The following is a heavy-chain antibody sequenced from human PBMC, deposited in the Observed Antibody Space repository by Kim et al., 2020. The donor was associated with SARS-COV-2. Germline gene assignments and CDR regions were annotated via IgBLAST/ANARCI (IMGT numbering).Heavy chain of an antibody. Sequence: SETLSLTCSVSGGSIRSGGKFWTWIRQHPAKGLEWIGYISYSGNSHYSPSLRSRVSISLQTSENQFSLELTSGTAADTAVYYCARGQPLDYWGQGILGTV. CDR1: GGSIRSGGKF. V-gene: IGHV4-31*03. D-gene: IGHD2-2*01. CDR2: ISYSGNS. CDR3: ARGQPLDY. J-gene: IGHJ4*02.